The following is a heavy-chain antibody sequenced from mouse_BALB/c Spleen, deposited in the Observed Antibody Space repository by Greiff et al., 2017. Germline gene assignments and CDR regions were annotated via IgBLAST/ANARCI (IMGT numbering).Heavy chain of an antibody. V-gene: IGHV5-17*02. D-gene: IGHD1-1*01. CDR3: ARSSNYYYYIDY. CDR1: GFTFSRFG. CDR2: ISSGSSTI. Sequence: EVMLVESGGGLVQPGGSRKLSCAASGFTFSRFGMHWVRQAPEKGLEWVAYISSGSSTIYYADTVKGRFTIYRDNPKNTLFLQMTSLRSEDTAMYYCARSSNYYYYIDYWGQGTTRTVSS. J-gene: IGHJ2*01.